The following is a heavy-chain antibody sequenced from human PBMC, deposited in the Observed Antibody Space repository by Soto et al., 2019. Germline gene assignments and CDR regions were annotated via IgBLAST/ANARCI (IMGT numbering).Heavy chain of an antibody. CDR3: ARLQAAAGDNDLTCGY. Sequence: PGESLKISCKGSGYSFTSYWISWVRQMPGKGLEWMGRIDPSDSYTNYSPSFQGHVTISADKSISTAYLQWSSLKASDTAMSYCARLQAAAGDNDLTCGYWGQGTLVTVSS. J-gene: IGHJ4*02. CDR1: GYSFTSYW. D-gene: IGHD6-13*01. V-gene: IGHV5-10-1*01. CDR2: IDPSDSYT.